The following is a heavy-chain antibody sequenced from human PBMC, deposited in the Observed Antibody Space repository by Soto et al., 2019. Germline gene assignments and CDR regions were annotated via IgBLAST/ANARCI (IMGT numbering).Heavy chain of an antibody. CDR1: GGSISSYY. D-gene: IGHD2-15*01. CDR3: ARGVVVAATPWDYYYYYMDV. CDR2: IYYSGST. Sequence: PSETLSLTCTVSGGSISSYYWSWIRQAPGKRLKWIGYIYYSGSTNYNPSLKSRVTISVDTSKNQFSLKLSSVTAADTAVYYCARGVVVAATPWDYYYYYMDVWGKGTTVTVSS. J-gene: IGHJ6*03. V-gene: IGHV4-59*01.